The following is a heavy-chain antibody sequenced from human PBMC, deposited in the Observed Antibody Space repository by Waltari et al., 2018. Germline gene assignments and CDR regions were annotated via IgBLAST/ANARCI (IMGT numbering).Heavy chain of an antibody. D-gene: IGHD4-17*01. CDR1: GGSISSHY. J-gene: IGHJ6*02. CDR2: IYYSGST. CDR3: AREVATTVTPYYYGMDV. Sequence: QVQLQESGPGLVKPSETLSLTCTVSGGSISSHYWSWIRQPPGKGLEWIGYIYYSGSTNYNPSLKSRVTISVDTSKNQFSLKLSSVTAADTAVYYCAREVATTVTPYYYGMDVWGQGTTVTVSS. V-gene: IGHV4-59*11.